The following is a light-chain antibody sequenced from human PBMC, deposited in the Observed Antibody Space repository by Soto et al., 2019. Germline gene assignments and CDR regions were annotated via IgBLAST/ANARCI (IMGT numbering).Light chain of an antibody. CDR1: QSVTSSY. CDR3: QQYGTSPLT. J-gene: IGKJ4*01. Sequence: EIVLTQSPGTLSLSPGGSATLSSRASQSVTSSYLAWYQQKPGQATRXXMYGASSRATGIPDRFSGSVSGTDLTLTINRLEPEDFAVYYCQQYGTSPLTFGGGTKVDI. CDR2: GAS. V-gene: IGKV3-20*01.